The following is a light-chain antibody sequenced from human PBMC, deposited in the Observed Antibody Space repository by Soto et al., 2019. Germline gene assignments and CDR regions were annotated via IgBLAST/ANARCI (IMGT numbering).Light chain of an antibody. CDR3: QQANSFPLT. J-gene: IGKJ4*01. V-gene: IGKV1D-12*01. CDR1: QFINRW. Sequence: DIQMTQSPSSVSASVGDRVTITCRASQFINRWLAWYQQKPGKAPNLLIYAASTLHSGVPSRFSGSGSGTDFTLTISSLQPEDFATYFCQQANSFPLTFGGGNKVEIK. CDR2: AAS.